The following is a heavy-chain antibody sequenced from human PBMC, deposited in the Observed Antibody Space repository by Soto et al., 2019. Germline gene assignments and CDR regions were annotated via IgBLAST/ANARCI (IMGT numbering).Heavy chain of an antibody. CDR1: GYTFVDHC. J-gene: IGHJ6*02. D-gene: IGHD2-21*02. CDR2: INPSNGDK. Sequence: ASVKVSCKASGYTFVDHCLNWVRQAPGQGLEWMGWINPSNGDKKYAQKFQGRVTMIRDTITSTAYMELSALTSDDTAVYYCACGDVTRIEVMDVWGQGTTVTVSS. V-gene: IGHV1-2*02. CDR3: ACGDVTRIEVMDV.